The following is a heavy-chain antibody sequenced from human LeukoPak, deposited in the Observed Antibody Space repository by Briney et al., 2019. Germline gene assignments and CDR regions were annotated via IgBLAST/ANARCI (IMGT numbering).Heavy chain of an antibody. D-gene: IGHD4-17*01. Sequence: GGSLRLSCAASGFTFSSYGMHWVRQAPGKGLEWVAFIRYDGSNKYYADSAKGRFTISRDNSKNTLYLEMNSLRAEDTALYYCAKTYFGDYALHAFDIWGRGTMVTVSS. CDR3: AKTYFGDYALHAFDI. V-gene: IGHV3-30*02. CDR1: GFTFSSYG. CDR2: IRYDGSNK. J-gene: IGHJ3*02.